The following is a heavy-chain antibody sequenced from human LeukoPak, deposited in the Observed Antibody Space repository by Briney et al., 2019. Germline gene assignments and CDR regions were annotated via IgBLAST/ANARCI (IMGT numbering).Heavy chain of an antibody. D-gene: IGHD3-22*01. J-gene: IGHJ4*02. V-gene: IGHV4-28*01. CDR2: IYYSGST. Sequence: SETLSLTCAVSGYSINSNNWRAWIRQPPGKGLEWIGYIYYSGSTYYNPSLKSRVTLSLDTSKNQFSLKLSSVTAVDTAVYYCARKKDSSGLYQWGQGTLVTVSS. CDR1: GYSINSNNW. CDR3: ARKKDSSGLYQ.